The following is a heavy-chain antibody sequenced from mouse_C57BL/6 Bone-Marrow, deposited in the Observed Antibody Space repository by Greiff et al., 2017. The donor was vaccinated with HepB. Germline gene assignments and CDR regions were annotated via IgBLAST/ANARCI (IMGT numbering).Heavy chain of an antibody. V-gene: IGHV1-82*01. CDR2: IYPGDGDT. CDR3: ARGRWGY. Sequence: VQRVESGPELVKPGASVKISCKASGYAFSSSWMNWVKQRPGKGLEWIGRIYPGDGDTNYNGKFKGKATLTADKSSSTAYMQLSSLTSEDSAVYFCARGRWGYWGQGTTLTVSS. CDR1: GYAFSSSW. J-gene: IGHJ2*01. D-gene: IGHD2-3*01.